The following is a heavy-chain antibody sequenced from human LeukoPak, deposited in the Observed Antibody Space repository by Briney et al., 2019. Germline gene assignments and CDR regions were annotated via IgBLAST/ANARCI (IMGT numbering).Heavy chain of an antibody. CDR2: INPNSGGT. CDR3: ARDLRFWSGYYTPN. V-gene: IGHV1-2*02. J-gene: IGHJ4*02. D-gene: IGHD3-3*01. CDR1: GYTFTGYY. Sequence: ASVKVSCKASGYTFTGYYMHWVRQAPGQGLEWMGWINPNSGGTNYAQKIQGRVTMTRDTSISTAYMELSRLRSDDTAVYYCARDLRFWSGYYTPNWGQGTLVTVSS.